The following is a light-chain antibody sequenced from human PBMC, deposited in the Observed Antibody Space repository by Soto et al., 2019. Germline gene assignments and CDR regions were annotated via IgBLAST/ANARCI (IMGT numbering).Light chain of an antibody. CDR1: GSNIGAGYD. Sequence: QSVLTQPPSVSGAPGQRVTITCTGTGSNIGAGYDVHWYQQLPRAAPSLLIYGNTNRPLGVPDRFSGSKSDTSASLAITGLQAEDEADYYCQSHDSNLSGSVFGTGTKVTVL. CDR2: GNT. V-gene: IGLV1-40*01. CDR3: QSHDSNLSGSV. J-gene: IGLJ1*01.